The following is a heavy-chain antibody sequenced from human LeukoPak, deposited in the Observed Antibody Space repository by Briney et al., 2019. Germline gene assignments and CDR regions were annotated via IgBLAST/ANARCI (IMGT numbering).Heavy chain of an antibody. V-gene: IGHV1-18*01. CDR1: GHTFTSYG. J-gene: IGHJ3*02. D-gene: IGHD3-10*01. CDR3: ARDLYPPGMVVRNDAFDI. Sequence: ASVKVSCKASGHTFTSYGISWVRQAPGQGLEWMGWISAYNGNTNYAQKLQGRVTMTTDTSTSTAYMELRSLRSDDTAVYYCARDLYPPGMVVRNDAFDIWGQGTMVTVSS. CDR2: ISAYNGNT.